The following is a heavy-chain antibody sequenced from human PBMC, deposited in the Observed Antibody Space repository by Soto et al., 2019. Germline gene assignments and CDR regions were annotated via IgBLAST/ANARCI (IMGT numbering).Heavy chain of an antibody. V-gene: IGHV4-59*01. CDR2: IYYSGST. D-gene: IGHD3-3*01. J-gene: IGHJ5*02. CDR3: ARDRNYDFWSGYYRPSSGFDP. CDR1: GGSISSYY. Sequence: PSETLSLTCTVSGGSISSYYWSWIRQPPGKGLEWIGYIYYSGSTNYNPSLKSRVTISVDTSKNQFSLKLCSVTAADTAVYYCARDRNYDFWSGYYRPSSGFDPWGQGTLVTVSS.